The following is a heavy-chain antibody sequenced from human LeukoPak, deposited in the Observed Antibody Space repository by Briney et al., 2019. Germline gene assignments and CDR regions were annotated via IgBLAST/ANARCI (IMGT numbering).Heavy chain of an antibody. J-gene: IGHJ4*02. CDR3: ASNSGSKYYFDY. CDR1: GYTFTSYG. CDR2: IIPIFGTA. D-gene: IGHD3-22*01. V-gene: IGHV1-69*13. Sequence: GASVKVSCKASGYTFTSYGISWVRQAPGQGLEWMGGIIPIFGTANYAQKFQGRVTITADESTSTAYMELSSLRSEDTAVYYCASNSGSKYYFDYWGQGTLVTVSS.